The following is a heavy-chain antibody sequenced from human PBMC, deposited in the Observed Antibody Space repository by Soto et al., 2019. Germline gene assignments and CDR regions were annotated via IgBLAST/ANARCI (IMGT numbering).Heavy chain of an antibody. CDR1: GGSISSGGYS. D-gene: IGHD1-1*01. Sequence: PSETLSLTSAVSGGSISSGGYSWSWIRQPPGKGLEWIGYIYHSGSTLYNPSLKSRVTISVDKSKNQFSLKLSSVTAADTAVYYCARDQLEGNWFDPWGQGTLVIVSS. J-gene: IGHJ5*02. V-gene: IGHV4-30-2*01. CDR2: IYHSGST. CDR3: ARDQLEGNWFDP.